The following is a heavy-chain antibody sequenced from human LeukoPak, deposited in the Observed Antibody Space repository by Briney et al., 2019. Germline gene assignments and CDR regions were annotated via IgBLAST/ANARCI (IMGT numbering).Heavy chain of an antibody. J-gene: IGHJ4*02. CDR2: MNPNSGNT. D-gene: IGHD2-15*01. Sequence: ASVKVSCKASGYTFTSYDINWVRQATGQGLEWMGWMNPNSGNTGYAQKFQGRVTITRNTSISTAYMELSSLRSEDTAVYYCATRRGSVPYYFDYWGQGTLDTVPS. CDR3: ATRRGSVPYYFDY. CDR1: GYTFTSYD. V-gene: IGHV1-8*03.